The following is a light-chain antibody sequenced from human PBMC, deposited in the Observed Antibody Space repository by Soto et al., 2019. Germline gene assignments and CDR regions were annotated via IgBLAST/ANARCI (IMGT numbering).Light chain of an antibody. Sequence: DIQMTQAPSTLSASVLYRVTITCRASQGIRNDLGWYQQKPGKAPKLLIYDASSLQSGVPSKFSGGGSGTEFTLTISSLQPDDFATYYCQQYYNYWTFGQGTKVDIK. CDR3: QQYYNYWT. J-gene: IGKJ1*01. V-gene: IGKV1-17*01. CDR1: QGIRND. CDR2: DAS.